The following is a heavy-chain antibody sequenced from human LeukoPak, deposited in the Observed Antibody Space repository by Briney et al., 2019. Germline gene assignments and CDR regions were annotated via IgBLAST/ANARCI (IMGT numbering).Heavy chain of an antibody. CDR3: ARDHLLFRQPPNWFDP. CDR2: INPNSGGT. J-gene: IGHJ5*02. V-gene: IGHV1-2*02. Sequence: ASVKVSCKASGYTFTGYYIHWVRQAPGQGLEWMGWINPNSGGTNSAQKFQGGATMTRDTSISTAYMELTRLRSDDTAVYYCARDHLLFRQPPNWFDPWGQGTLVTVSS. D-gene: IGHD1-14*01. CDR1: GYTFTGYY.